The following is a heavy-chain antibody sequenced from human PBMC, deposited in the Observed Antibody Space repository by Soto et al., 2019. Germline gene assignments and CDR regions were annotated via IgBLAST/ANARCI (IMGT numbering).Heavy chain of an antibody. J-gene: IGHJ5*02. V-gene: IGHV1-46*01. CDR1: GYTFTSYY. D-gene: IGHD2-2*01. Sequence: GASVKVSCKASGYTFTSYYMHWVRQAPGQGLEWMGIINPSGGSTSYAQKFQGRVTMTRDKSTSTAYMELSSLRSEDTAVYYCATALGSDCSSTSCYLPWFDPWGQGTLVTVSS. CDR3: ATALGSDCSSTSCYLPWFDP. CDR2: INPSGGST.